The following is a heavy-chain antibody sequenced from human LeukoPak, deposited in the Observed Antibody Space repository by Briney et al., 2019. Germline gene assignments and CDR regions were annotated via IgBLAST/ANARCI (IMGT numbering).Heavy chain of an antibody. CDR1: GFTLSLYS. J-gene: IGHJ4*02. CDR2: ISSNGGST. V-gene: IGHV3-64*01. D-gene: IGHD1-1*01. CDR3: AREVNWRFDY. Sequence: GGPLRLSCAASGFTLSLYSMYWVRQAPGKGLEYVSAISSNGGSTYYANSVKGKFTISRDNSKNTLYLQMGSLRGEDMAVYYCAREVNWRFDYWGQGTLVTVSS.